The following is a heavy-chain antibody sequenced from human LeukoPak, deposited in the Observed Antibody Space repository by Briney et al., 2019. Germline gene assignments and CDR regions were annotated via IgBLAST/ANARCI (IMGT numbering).Heavy chain of an antibody. CDR3: ARGLCGGDCYDY. CDR1: GFTLSNSG. D-gene: IGHD2-21*02. Sequence: PGGSLRPSCAASGFTLSNSGMNCVRQAPGKGLEWVSSIVSSSGSYIYYADSVKGRFTISRDNAKNSLYLQMNSLRAEDTALYYCARGLCGGDCYDYWGQGTLVTVSS. CDR2: IVSSSGSYI. J-gene: IGHJ4*02. V-gene: IGHV3-21*01.